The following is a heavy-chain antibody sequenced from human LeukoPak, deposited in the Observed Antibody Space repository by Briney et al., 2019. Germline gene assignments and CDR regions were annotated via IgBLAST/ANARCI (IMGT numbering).Heavy chain of an antibody. CDR1: GFPFSDCW. Sequence: GGSLRLSCAASGFPFSDCWMDWVRQAPGKGVEWVANINQDGRIQYYADSVRGRFIISGNNAKNSLYLQMYSLRAEDTAIYFCSRSLDYLGQGALVTVSS. CDR2: INQDGRIQ. V-gene: IGHV3-7*01. J-gene: IGHJ4*02. CDR3: SRSLDY.